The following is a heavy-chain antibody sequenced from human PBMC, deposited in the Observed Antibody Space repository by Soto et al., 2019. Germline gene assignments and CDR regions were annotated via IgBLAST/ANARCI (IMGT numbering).Heavy chain of an antibody. D-gene: IGHD2-21*01. Sequence: GGPLRLSCSASGFTYSSCAMSWVRQAPGKGLECVSSITGSGRTTYYVDSVKGRFTVSRDNTRNPQYLQMSALRAEDSALYSCGRHFGGTQSQFNYWGQGALVTFSS. V-gene: IGHV3-23*01. CDR1: GFTYSSCA. CDR2: ITGSGRTT. J-gene: IGHJ4*02. CDR3: GRHFGGTQSQFNY.